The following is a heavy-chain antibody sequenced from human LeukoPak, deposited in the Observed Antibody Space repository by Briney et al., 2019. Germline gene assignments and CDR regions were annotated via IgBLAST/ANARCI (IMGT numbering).Heavy chain of an antibody. J-gene: IGHJ4*02. Sequence: SETLSLTCTVSGGSISSYYWSWIRQPPGKGLEWIGYIYYSGSTNYNPSLKSRVTISVDTSKNQFSLKLSSVTAADTAVYYCARHPGRIAVAIDYWGQGTLVTVSS. CDR2: IYYSGST. CDR3: ARHPGRIAVAIDY. CDR1: GGSISSYY. V-gene: IGHV4-59*08. D-gene: IGHD6-19*01.